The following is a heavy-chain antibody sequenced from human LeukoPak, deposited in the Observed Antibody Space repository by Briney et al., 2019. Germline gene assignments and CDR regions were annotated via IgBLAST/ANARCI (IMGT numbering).Heavy chain of an antibody. J-gene: IGHJ4*02. Sequence: VASVKVSCKASGYIFTSYAISWVRQAPGQGLEWMGWISTFDGNTNYAQKLQGRVTMTTDTSTSATYMELRSLRSDDTAVYYCARVGYCSGGSCHPFPDFDYWGQGTLVTVSS. V-gene: IGHV1-18*01. CDR1: GYIFTSYA. CDR2: ISTFDGNT. CDR3: ARVGYCSGGSCHPFPDFDY. D-gene: IGHD2-15*01.